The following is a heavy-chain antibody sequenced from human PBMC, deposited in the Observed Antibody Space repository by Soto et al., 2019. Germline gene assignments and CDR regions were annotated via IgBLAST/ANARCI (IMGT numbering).Heavy chain of an antibody. V-gene: IGHV4-4*02. CDR2: INHRGSA. CDR3: ARYNAASGTYYFDV. D-gene: IGHD6-13*01. Sequence: PSETLSLTCAVSGASVSSTYWWSWVRQPPGKGPEWIGEINHRGSANYNPSLKSRVTISVDISKSQFSLRLTSVTAADTAVYYCARYNAASGTYYFDVWGQGALVT. CDR1: GASVSSTYW. J-gene: IGHJ4*02.